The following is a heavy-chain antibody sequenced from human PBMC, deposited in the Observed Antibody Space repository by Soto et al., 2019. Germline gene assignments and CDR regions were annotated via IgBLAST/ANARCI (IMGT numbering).Heavy chain of an antibody. CDR3: ARAFGYCSSTSCYDAFDI. CDR2: ISAYNGNT. J-gene: IGHJ3*02. CDR1: GYTFTSYG. D-gene: IGHD2-2*03. V-gene: IGHV1-18*01. Sequence: ASVKVSCKASGYTFTSYGISWVRHAPGQGLEWMGWISAYNGNTNYAQKLQGRVTMTTDTSTSTAYMELRSLRSDDTAVYYCARAFGYCSSTSCYDAFDIWGQGTMVTVSS.